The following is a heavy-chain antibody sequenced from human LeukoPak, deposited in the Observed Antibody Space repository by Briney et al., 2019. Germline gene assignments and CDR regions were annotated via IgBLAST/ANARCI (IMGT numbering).Heavy chain of an antibody. D-gene: IGHD6-6*01. J-gene: IGHJ4*02. Sequence: ASVKVSCKASGYTFTSYAMHWVRQAPGQRLEWMGWINAGNGNTKYSQKFQDRVTITRDTSASTAYMELSSLKSEDTAVYYCARDGQLVDFDYWGQGTLVTVSS. CDR1: GYTFTSYA. V-gene: IGHV1-3*01. CDR2: INAGNGNT. CDR3: ARDGQLVDFDY.